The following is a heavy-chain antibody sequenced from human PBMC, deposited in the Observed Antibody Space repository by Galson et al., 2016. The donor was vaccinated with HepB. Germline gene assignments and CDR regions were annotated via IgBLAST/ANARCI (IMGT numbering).Heavy chain of an antibody. D-gene: IGHD6-13*01. CDR3: ARFRFISSLWLSSDF. CDR1: GGSLGTYY. CDR2: VNHRGTT. J-gene: IGHJ4*01. V-gene: IGHV4-34*01. Sequence: SETLSLTCEVSGGSLGTYYWSWIRQPPGKGLEWIGQVNHRGTTNYNPSLKSRATISVDTSKNQFSLKLTSATASDTAEYFCARFRFISSLWLSSDFWGHGSLVVVSA.